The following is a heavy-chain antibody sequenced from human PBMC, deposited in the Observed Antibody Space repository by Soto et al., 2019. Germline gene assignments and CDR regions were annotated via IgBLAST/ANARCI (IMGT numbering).Heavy chain of an antibody. CDR3: THRSSRYFHN. CDR2: IYWDNDK. CDR1: GFSLSTSGVA. J-gene: IGHJ1*01. Sequence: QITLKESGPTLVKPTQTLTLTCTFSGFSLSTSGVAVGWIRQPPGKALEWLALIYWDNDKRYSPSLKSRLTITTDTSQNQVVLIMTDLDPVDTATYYCTHRSSRYFHNWGQGTLVTISS. V-gene: IGHV2-5*02.